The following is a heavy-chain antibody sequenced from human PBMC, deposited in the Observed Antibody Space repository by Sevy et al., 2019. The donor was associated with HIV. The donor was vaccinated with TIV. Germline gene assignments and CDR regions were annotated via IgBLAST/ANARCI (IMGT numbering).Heavy chain of an antibody. CDR2: IVPVFGTS. CDR1: GGTLTNYA. V-gene: IGHV1-69*13. Sequence: ASVKVSCKASGGTLTNYAISWVRQAPGQGIEWMGEIVPVFGTSHHARSFQGRVTITADESTSTAYMELRSLRSEDTAVYYCTSGADCSNGVCYPRGFDPWGQGTMVTVSS. CDR3: TSGADCSNGVCYPRGFDP. J-gene: IGHJ5*02. D-gene: IGHD2-8*01.